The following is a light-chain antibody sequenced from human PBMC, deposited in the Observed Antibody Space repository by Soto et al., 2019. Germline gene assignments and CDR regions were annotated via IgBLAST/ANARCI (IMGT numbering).Light chain of an antibody. V-gene: IGKV4-1*01. Sequence: DIVMTQSPDSLAVSLGERATINCKTSQNVLYSSNNNNYLAWYQQKPGQPPKLLIYWASTRESGVPDRFSGSGSGTDFTLIISSLQAEDVAVYYCQQYYSTPLTFGGGTKVEIK. J-gene: IGKJ4*01. CDR1: QNVLYSSNNNNY. CDR2: WAS. CDR3: QQYYSTPLT.